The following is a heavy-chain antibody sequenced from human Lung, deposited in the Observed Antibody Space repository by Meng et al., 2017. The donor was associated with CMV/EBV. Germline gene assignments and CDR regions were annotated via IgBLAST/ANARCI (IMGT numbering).Heavy chain of an antibody. Sequence: GGSLRLSCAASGFHFSTYWMSWVRQAPGKALEWVANINQDGSQRNYVDSVKGRFTISRDNAKNSMYLQMNSLRVEDTAVYYCGRDMDVWGQGTWVTVSS. CDR1: GFHFSTYW. CDR3: GRDMDV. V-gene: IGHV3-7*01. J-gene: IGHJ6*02. CDR2: INQDGSQR.